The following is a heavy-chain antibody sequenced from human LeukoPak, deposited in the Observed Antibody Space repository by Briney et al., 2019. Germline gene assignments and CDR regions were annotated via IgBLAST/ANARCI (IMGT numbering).Heavy chain of an antibody. J-gene: IGHJ3*02. CDR2: IYYSGST. CDR3: QGYSSGLWVFGYAFEI. D-gene: IGHD6-19*01. CDR1: GGSISSGDYY. Sequence: SETLSLTCTVSGGSISSGDYYWSWIRQPPGKALEWIGYIYYSGSTYYNPSLKSRVTISVDTSKNQFSLKLSSVTAADTAVYYCQGYSSGLWVFGYAFEIWGQGTMVTVSS. V-gene: IGHV4-30-4*08.